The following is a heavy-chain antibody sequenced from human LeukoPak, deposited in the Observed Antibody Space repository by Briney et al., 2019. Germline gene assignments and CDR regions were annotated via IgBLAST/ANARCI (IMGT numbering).Heavy chain of an antibody. CDR2: ISAYNGNT. CDR3: ARDRVMDVYGDYGQNGFDY. Sequence: GASVKVSCKASGYTFTSYGISWVRQAPGQGLEWMGWISAYNGNTNYAQKLQGRVTMTTDTSTSTAYMELRSLRSDDTAVYYCARDRVMDVYGDYGQNGFDYWGQGTLVTVSS. D-gene: IGHD4-17*01. CDR1: GYTFTSYG. V-gene: IGHV1-18*04. J-gene: IGHJ4*02.